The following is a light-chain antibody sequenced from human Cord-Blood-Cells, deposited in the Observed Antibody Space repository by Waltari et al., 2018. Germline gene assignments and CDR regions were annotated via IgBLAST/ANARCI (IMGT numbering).Light chain of an antibody. V-gene: IGLV2-23*01. Sequence: QSALTQPASVSGSPGQSITISCTGTSSAVGSYNLVSWYQQHPGKAPKLMIYEGSKRPSGVSNRFSGSKSGNTASLTISVLQAEDEADYYCCSYAGSSTYVFGTGTKVTVL. J-gene: IGLJ1*01. CDR3: CSYAGSSTYV. CDR1: SSAVGSYNL. CDR2: EGS.